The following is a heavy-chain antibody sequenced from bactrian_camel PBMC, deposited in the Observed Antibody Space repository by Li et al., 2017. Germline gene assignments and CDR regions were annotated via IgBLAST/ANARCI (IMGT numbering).Heavy chain of an antibody. J-gene: IGHJ6*01. D-gene: IGHD6*01. Sequence: QVQLVESGGGSAQAGGSLRLSCSASADALMYMAWFRQAPGQKREAVAALGSDGTASYADSVKGRFTISRDNAKNTINLELNSLKTEDTAMYYCTRDRGLAVPAGSFDYWAQGTQVTVS. V-gene: IGHV3S53*01. CDR1: ADALMY. CDR2: LGSDGTA. CDR3: TRDRGLAVPAGSFDY.